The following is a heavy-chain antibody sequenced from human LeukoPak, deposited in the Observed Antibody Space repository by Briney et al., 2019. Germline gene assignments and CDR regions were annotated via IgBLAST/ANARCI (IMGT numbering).Heavy chain of an antibody. Sequence: SETLSLTCAVSGGSMITYAWSWIRQSAGKGLEWIGRFYSSGTNYYNPSLKSRVSMSLDTFKKKVSLEMRTVTAADTAVYYCARDDPAYFDTWGQGILVTVSS. CDR3: ARDDPAYFDT. V-gene: IGHV4-4*07. CDR2: FYSSGTN. J-gene: IGHJ5*02. CDR1: GGSMITYA.